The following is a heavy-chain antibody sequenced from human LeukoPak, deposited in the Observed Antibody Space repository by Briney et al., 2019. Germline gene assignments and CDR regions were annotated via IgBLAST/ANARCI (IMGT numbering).Heavy chain of an antibody. V-gene: IGHV4-59*11. CDR2: IYYSGST. D-gene: IGHD3-22*01. Sequence: SETLSLTCTVSGGSISSHYWSWIRQPPGKGLEWIGYIYYSGSTNYNPSLKSRVTISVDTSKNQFSLKLSSVTAADTAVYYCARETYYYDSSGYWKVHYFDYWGQGTLVTVSS. J-gene: IGHJ4*02. CDR1: GGSISSHY. CDR3: ARETYYYDSSGYWKVHYFDY.